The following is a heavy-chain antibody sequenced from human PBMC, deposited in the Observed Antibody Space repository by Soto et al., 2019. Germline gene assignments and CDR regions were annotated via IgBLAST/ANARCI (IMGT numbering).Heavy chain of an antibody. J-gene: IGHJ6*02. V-gene: IGHV3-43*01. D-gene: IGHD3-3*01. CDR2: ITWNGGNK. Sequence: GGSLRLSCAASGFRFDDYNMHWVRQAPGKGLEWVSLITWNGGNKYYADSVKGRFTISRDGTTQSVSLQMTSLKREDTGVYYCARETLSFGSALDVWGQGTTVTV. CDR3: ARETLSFGSALDV. CDR1: GFRFDDYN.